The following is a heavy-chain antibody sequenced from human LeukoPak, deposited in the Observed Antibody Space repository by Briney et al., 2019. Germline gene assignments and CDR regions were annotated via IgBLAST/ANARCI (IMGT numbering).Heavy chain of an antibody. J-gene: IGHJ4*02. CDR2: VFRLQTVRT. CDR3: ARVLHAPYLIDS. V-gene: IGHV4-38-2*02. Sequence: SETLSLTCTVSASSITSTYYWAWSRQPPGKGLEWIATVFRLQTVRTFNNPSLGSRVTMSLDPSHNQFSLNLTSVTAADTALYFCARVLHAPYLIDSWGQGTLVTVSS. CDR1: ASSITSTYY. D-gene: IGHD2-8*01.